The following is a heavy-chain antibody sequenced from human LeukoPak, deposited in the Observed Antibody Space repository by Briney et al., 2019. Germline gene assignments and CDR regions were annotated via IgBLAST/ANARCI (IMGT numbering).Heavy chain of an antibody. V-gene: IGHV3-43*01. CDR3: AKDSATAYYYMDV. CDR1: GFTFDDYT. J-gene: IGHJ6*03. Sequence: GGSLRLSCAASGFTFDDYTMYWVRQAPGKGLEWVSLISWDGGSTYYADSVKGRFTISRDNSKNSLYLQMNSLGTEDTALYYCAKDSATAYYYMDVWGKGTTVTVSS. CDR2: ISWDGGST. D-gene: IGHD5-12*01.